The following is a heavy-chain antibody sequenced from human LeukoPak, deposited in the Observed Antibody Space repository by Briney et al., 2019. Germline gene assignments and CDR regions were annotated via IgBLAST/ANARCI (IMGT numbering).Heavy chain of an antibody. Sequence: GGSLRLSCAASGFTFSNYWMHWVRQAPGKGLVWVSRINSDGSSTSYADSVKGRFTISRDNAKNTLYLQMNSLRAEDTAVYYCARSLPDYYDSRPIDYWGQGTLVTVSS. CDR2: INSDGSST. CDR3: ARSLPDYYDSRPIDY. J-gene: IGHJ4*02. CDR1: GFTFSNYW. V-gene: IGHV3-74*01. D-gene: IGHD3-22*01.